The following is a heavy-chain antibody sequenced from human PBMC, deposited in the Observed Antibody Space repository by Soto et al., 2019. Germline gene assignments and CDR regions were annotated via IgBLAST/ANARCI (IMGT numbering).Heavy chain of an antibody. V-gene: IGHV4-31*03. Sequence: QVQLQESGPGLVKPSQTLSLTCTVSGGSISSRGCYWGWIRQHPGKGLEWIGYIFYSGSTYYNPSLKSRVTISVDTSKNRFSPKLSYVTAADTAVYYCATLGRDYAAYFDYWGQGTRVIVS. CDR2: IFYSGST. D-gene: IGHD4-17*01. J-gene: IGHJ4*02. CDR3: ATLGRDYAAYFDY. CDR1: GGSISSRGCY.